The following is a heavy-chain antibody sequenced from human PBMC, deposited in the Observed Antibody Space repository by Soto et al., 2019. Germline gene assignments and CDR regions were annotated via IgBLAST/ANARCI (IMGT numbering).Heavy chain of an antibody. CDR3: ARSPRVASSGHDALDI. Sequence: GASLKSSCEGRGGNVRSYWIGWLRQMPGKGLEWMGIIYPGDSDTRYSPSFQGQVTISADRSISTAYLQWSSLKASDSAMYYCARSPRVASSGHDALDIWGQGTMVTVSS. CDR2: IYPGDSDT. D-gene: IGHD3-22*01. J-gene: IGHJ3*02. CDR1: GGNVRSYW. V-gene: IGHV5-51*01.